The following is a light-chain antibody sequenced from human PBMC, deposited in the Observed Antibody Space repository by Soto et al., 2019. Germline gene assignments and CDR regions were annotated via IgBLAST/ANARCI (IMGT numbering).Light chain of an antibody. Sequence: QSVLTQPPSVSGAPGQRVTISCTGSSSNIGAGYDVHWYQQLPGKAPKLLIYGNSNRPSGVPDRFSGSKSGTSASLAITGLQAEDEADYYCQSYDSSLVFGGGTKVTVL. CDR3: QSYDSSLV. CDR2: GNS. V-gene: IGLV1-40*01. CDR1: SSNIGAGYD. J-gene: IGLJ2*01.